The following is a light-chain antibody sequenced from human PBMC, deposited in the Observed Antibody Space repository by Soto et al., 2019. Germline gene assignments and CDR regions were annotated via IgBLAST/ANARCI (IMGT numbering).Light chain of an antibody. CDR1: TSDVGGYNS. CDR2: EVS. J-gene: IGLJ1*01. V-gene: IGLV2-14*01. Sequence: QSALTQPASVSGSLGQSITISCTGTTSDVGGYNSVSWYQQHPGKAPTLIIYEVSDRPSGISNRFSGSKSGNTASLTISGLQAEDEADYYCSSYTTNSPLNVFGSGTKV. CDR3: SSYTTNSPLNV.